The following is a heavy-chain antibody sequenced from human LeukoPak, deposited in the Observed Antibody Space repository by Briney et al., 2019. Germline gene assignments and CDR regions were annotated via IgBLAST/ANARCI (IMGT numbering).Heavy chain of an antibody. V-gene: IGHV3-7*01. CDR3: ARDRFLEWLLCDY. J-gene: IGHJ4*02. Sequence: GGSLRLSCAASGFTFSSYWMSWVRQAPGKGLEWVANIKQDGSEKYYVDSVKGQFTISRDNAKNSLYLQMNSLRAEDTAVYYCARDRFLEWLLCDYWGQGTLVTVSS. CDR2: IKQDGSEK. D-gene: IGHD3-3*01. CDR1: GFTFSSYW.